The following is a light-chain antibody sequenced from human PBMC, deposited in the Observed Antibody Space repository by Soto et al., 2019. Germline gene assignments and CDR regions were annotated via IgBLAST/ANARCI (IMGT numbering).Light chain of an antibody. CDR2: GAS. CDR1: QSVSSSY. V-gene: IGKV3D-20*02. CDR3: QHRFNWPWT. J-gene: IGKJ1*01. Sequence: EIVLAQSPGTLSLSPGEGATLSCSASQSVSSSYLAWYQQKPGQAPRLLIYGASSRATGIPDRFSGSGSGTDFTLTISSLEPEDFAVYYCQHRFNWPWTFGQGTKVDIK.